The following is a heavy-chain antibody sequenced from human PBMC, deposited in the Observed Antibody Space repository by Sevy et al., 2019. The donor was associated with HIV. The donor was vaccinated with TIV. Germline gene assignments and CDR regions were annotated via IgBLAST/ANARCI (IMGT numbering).Heavy chain of an antibody. J-gene: IGHJ4*02. CDR3: ARGGSGYPRVAFFDY. CDR2: INHSGST. D-gene: IGHD2-15*01. V-gene: IGHV4-34*01. CDR1: GGSFSGYY. Sequence: SETLSLTCAVYGGSFSGYYWSWIRQPPGKGLEWIGEINHSGSTNYNPSLKSRVTISVDTSKNQFSLKLSSVTAADTAVYDCARGGSGYPRVAFFDYWGQGTLVTVSS.